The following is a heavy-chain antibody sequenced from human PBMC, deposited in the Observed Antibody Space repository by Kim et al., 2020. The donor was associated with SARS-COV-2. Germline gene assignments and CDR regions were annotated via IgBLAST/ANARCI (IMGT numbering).Heavy chain of an antibody. D-gene: IGHD3-10*01. Sequence: YADSVKGRFTVSRDNSKNTLYLHLTNLRAEDTAIYYCAKSSYYDSGSLDYWGQGTLVIVSS. CDR3: AKSSYYDSGSLDY. J-gene: IGHJ4*02. V-gene: IGHV3-23*01.